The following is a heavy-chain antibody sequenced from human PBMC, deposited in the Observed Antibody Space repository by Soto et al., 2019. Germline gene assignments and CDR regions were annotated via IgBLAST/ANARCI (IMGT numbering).Heavy chain of an antibody. CDR2: INPNSGGT. CDR1: GYTFTGYY. V-gene: IGHV1-2*04. J-gene: IGHJ4*02. D-gene: IGHD1-7*01. CDR3: ARALTGTSLYYFDY. Sequence: ASVKVSCKASGYTFTGYYMHWVRQAPGQGLEWMGWINPNSGGTNYAQKFQGWATMTRDTSISTAYMELSRLRSDDTAVYYCARALTGTSLYYFDYWGQGTLVTVSS.